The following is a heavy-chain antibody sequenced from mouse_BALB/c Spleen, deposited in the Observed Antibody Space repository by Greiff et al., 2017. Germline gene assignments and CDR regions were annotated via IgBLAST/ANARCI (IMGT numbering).Heavy chain of an antibody. CDR3: VYGNSFDY. J-gene: IGHJ2*01. V-gene: IGHV14-3*02. Sequence: VQLQQSGAELVKPGASVKLSCTASGFNIKDTYMHWVKQRPEQGLEWIGRIDPANGNTKYDPKFQGKATITADTSSNTAYLQLSSLTSEDTAVYYCVYGNSFDYWGQGTTLTVSS. D-gene: IGHD2-1*01. CDR2: IDPANGNT. CDR1: GFNIKDTY.